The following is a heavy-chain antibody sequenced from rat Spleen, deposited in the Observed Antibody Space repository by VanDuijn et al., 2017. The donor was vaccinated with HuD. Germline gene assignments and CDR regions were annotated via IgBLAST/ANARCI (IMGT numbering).Heavy chain of an antibody. J-gene: IGHJ2*01. D-gene: IGHD1-2*01. V-gene: IGHV2-30*01. Sequence: QVQLKESGPGLVQPSQTLSLTCPVSEFSLTGNNIHCVRQPPGKGLEWMGVIWTGGNTAYNSLLKSRLSISRDTSKSQIFLKMNSLQTEDTATYYCTRVGYSSYLRYFDYWGQGVMVTVSS. CDR1: EFSLTGNN. CDR2: IWTGGNT. CDR3: TRVGYSSYLRYFDY.